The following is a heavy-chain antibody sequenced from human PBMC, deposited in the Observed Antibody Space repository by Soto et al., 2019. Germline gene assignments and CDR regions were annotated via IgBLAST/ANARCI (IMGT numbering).Heavy chain of an antibody. D-gene: IGHD2-15*01. Sequence: GGSLRLSCAASGFTFSSYGMHWVRQAPGKGLEWVAVIWYDGSNKYYADSVKGRFTISRDNSKNTLYLQMNSLRAEDTAVYYCAREEMVVAATLAIRKSPDYWGQGTLVTVSS. CDR2: IWYDGSNK. CDR3: AREEMVVAATLAIRKSPDY. CDR1: GFTFSSYG. V-gene: IGHV3-33*01. J-gene: IGHJ4*02.